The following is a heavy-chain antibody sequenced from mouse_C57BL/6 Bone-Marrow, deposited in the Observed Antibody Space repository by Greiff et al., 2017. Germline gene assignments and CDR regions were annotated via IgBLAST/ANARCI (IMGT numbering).Heavy chain of an antibody. CDR1: GYSFPGYY. D-gene: IGHD2-2*01. CDR2: IYPYNGVS. V-gene: IGHV1-31*01. J-gene: IGHJ4*01. Sequence: VQLKESGPELVKPGASVKISCKASGYSFPGYYMHWVKQSHGNILDWIGYIYPYNGVSSYNQKFKGKATLTVDKSSSTAYMELRSLTSEDSAVYYCARGSTMVTLDYWGQGTSVTVAS. CDR3: ARGSTMVTLDY.